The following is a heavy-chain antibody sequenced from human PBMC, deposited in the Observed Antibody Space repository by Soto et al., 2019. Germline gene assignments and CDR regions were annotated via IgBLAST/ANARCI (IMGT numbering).Heavy chain of an antibody. CDR1: GGTFSSYA. CDR2: IIPIFGTA. D-gene: IGHD3-3*01. J-gene: IGHJ6*02. Sequence: GASVKVSCKASGGTFSSYAISWVRQAPGQGLEWMGGIIPIFGTANYAQKFQGRVTITADESTSTAYMELSSLRSEDTAVYYCARAGDFWSGYPHYYYYYGMDVWGQGTTVTVSS. CDR3: ARAGDFWSGYPHYYYYYGMDV. V-gene: IGHV1-69*13.